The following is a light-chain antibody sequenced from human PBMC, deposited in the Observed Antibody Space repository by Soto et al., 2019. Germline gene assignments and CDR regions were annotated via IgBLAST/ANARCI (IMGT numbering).Light chain of an antibody. J-gene: IGLJ3*02. CDR1: SSDVGGYNF. CDR2: EVI. Sequence: QSALTQPPSASGSPGQSVTISCTGTSSDVGGYNFVSWYQQHPGQVPKTVIYEVIKRTSGVPDRFSGSKSGNTASLTVYGLQEEDEADYSCSAFGGGNKVLFGGGTKVTVL. CDR3: SAFGGGNKVL. V-gene: IGLV2-8*01.